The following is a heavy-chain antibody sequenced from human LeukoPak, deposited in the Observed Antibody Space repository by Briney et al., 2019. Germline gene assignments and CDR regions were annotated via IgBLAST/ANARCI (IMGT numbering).Heavy chain of an antibody. Sequence: GGSLRLSCAASGFTFSSYSMNWVRQAPGKGLEWVSVIYSGGSTYYADPVKGRFTISRDNSKNTLYLQMNSLRAEDTAVYYCAIDHGSPEDYWGQGTLVTVSS. CDR1: GFTFSSYS. CDR3: AIDHGSPEDY. V-gene: IGHV3-66*01. CDR2: IYSGGST. J-gene: IGHJ4*02. D-gene: IGHD1-26*01.